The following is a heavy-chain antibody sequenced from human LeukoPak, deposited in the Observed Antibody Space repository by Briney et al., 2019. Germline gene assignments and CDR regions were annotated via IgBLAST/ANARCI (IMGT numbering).Heavy chain of an antibody. D-gene: IGHD2-15*01. V-gene: IGHV3-9*03. J-gene: IGHJ1*01. CDR1: GFTFDNYA. CDR2: ISWNSANI. Sequence: KAGGSLRLSCAAFGFTFDNYAMHWVRHAPGKGLEWVSSISWNSANIAYADSVKGRFTISRDNAKNSLYLQMNSLRPEDMALYYCVKDTSGASQYFQYWGHGTVVTVSS. CDR3: VKDTSGASQYFQY.